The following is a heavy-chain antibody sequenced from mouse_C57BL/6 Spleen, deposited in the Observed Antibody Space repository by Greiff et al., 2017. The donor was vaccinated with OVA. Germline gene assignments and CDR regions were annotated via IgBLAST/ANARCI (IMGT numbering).Heavy chain of an antibody. J-gene: IGHJ2*01. CDR2: IYPGDGDT. CDR1: GYAFSSSW. Sequence: VQLVESGPELVKPGASVKISCKASGYAFSSSWMNWVKQRPGKGLEWIGRIYPGDGDTNYNGKFKGKATLTADKSSSTAYMQLSSLTSEDSAVYFCARSVTTVVAKDYFDYWGQGTTLTVSS. V-gene: IGHV1-82*01. CDR3: ARSVTTVVAKDYFDY. D-gene: IGHD1-1*01.